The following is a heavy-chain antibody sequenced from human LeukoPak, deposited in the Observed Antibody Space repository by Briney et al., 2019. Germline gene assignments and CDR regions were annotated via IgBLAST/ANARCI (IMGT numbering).Heavy chain of an antibody. J-gene: IGHJ5*02. CDR2: IYTSGST. V-gene: IGHV4-61*02. Sequence: SETLSLTCTVSGGSISSGSYYWSWIRQPAGKGLEWIGRIYTSGSTNYNPSLKSRVTISVDTSKNQFSLKLSSVTAADTAVYYCARDDYYYGSGRGNWFDPWGQGTLVTVSS. CDR3: ARDDYYYGSGRGNWFDP. CDR1: GGSISSGSYY. D-gene: IGHD3-10*01.